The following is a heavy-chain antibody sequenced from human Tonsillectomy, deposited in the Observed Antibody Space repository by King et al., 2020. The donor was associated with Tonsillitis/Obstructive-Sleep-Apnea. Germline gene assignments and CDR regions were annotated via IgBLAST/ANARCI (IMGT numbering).Heavy chain of an antibody. D-gene: IGHD3-3*01. V-gene: IGHV3-23*01. CDR3: ARESGGDYDFWSGYHWGY. J-gene: IGHJ4*02. CDR1: GFTFNSYA. Sequence: DVPLQESGGGLVQPGGSLRLSCAASGFTFNSYAMSWVRQAPGKGLEWVSAISGSAGRTCYADSVRGRFTISRDNSRNTLYLQMNSLRAEDTAIYFCARESGGDYDFWSGYHWGYWGQGTLVTVSS. CDR2: ISGSAGRT.